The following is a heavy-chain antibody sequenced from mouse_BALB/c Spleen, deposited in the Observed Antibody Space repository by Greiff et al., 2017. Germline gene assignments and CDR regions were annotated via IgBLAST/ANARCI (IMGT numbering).Heavy chain of an antibody. CDR3: ARSYGSNSWFAY. CDR2: INPGSGGT. D-gene: IGHD1-1*01. J-gene: IGHJ3*01. CDR1: GYAFTNYL. Sequence: QVQLQQSGAELVRPGTSVKVSCKASGYAFTNYLIEWVKQRPGQGLEWIGVINPGSGGTNYNEKFKGKATLTADKSSSTAYMQLSSLTSDDSAVYFCARSYGSNSWFAYWGQGTLVTVSA. V-gene: IGHV1-54*01.